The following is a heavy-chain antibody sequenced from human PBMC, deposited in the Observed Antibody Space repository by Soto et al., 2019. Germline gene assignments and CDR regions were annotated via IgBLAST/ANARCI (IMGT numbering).Heavy chain of an antibody. D-gene: IGHD1-26*01. Sequence: SETLSLTCAVSGGSISSGGYSWSWIRQPPGKGLEWIGYIYHGGSTYYNPSLKSRVTISVDRSKNQFSLKLSSVTAADTAVYYCARAGVVGATALDYWVQGTLVTVSS. V-gene: IGHV4-30-2*01. J-gene: IGHJ4*02. CDR1: GGSISSGGYS. CDR2: IYHGGST. CDR3: ARAGVVGATALDY.